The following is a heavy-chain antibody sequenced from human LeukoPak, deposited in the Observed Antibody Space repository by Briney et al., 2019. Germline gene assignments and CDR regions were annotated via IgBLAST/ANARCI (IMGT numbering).Heavy chain of an antibody. CDR2: IWYDGNNK. Sequence: GGSLRLSCAASGFTFSRYGMNWVRQAPRKGLEWVANIWYDGNNKYYRDSLKGRFTISRGNAKNTLYLQMDSLRAEDTAVYYCAREIDCSGGACYFVLGYWGQGTLVIVSS. D-gene: IGHD2-15*01. J-gene: IGHJ4*02. V-gene: IGHV3-33*01. CDR1: GFTFSRYG. CDR3: AREIDCSGGACYFVLGY.